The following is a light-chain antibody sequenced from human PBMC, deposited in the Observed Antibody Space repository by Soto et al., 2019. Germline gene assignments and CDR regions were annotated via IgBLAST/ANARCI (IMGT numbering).Light chain of an antibody. V-gene: IGLV1-40*01. CDR1: SSNIGAGYD. J-gene: IGLJ1*01. Sequence: QSVLTRPPSVSGAPGQRVTISCTGSSSNIGAGYDVHWYQQLPGTAPKLLIYGNINRPSGVPDRFSGSKSGTSASLAITGLQAGDEADYYCQSYDSSLSGSEVFGTGTKVTV. CDR3: QSYDSSLSGSEV. CDR2: GNI.